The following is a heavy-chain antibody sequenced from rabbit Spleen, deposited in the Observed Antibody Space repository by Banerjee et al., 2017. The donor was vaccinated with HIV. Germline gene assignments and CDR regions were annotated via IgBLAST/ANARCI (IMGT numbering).Heavy chain of an antibody. CDR1: GVSFSVSSY. CDR2: IYTSDGDT. J-gene: IGHJ4*01. CDR3: VRDQTGDADYGPYYLNL. Sequence: QSLEESGGDLVQPEGSLTLTCKASGVSFSVSSYMCWVRQAPGKGLELIACIYTSDGDTDYANWPKGRFTISKASSTTVTLQMTSLTAADTATYFCVRDQTGDADYGPYYLNLWGPAPSSPS. D-gene: IGHD2-1*01. V-gene: IGHV1S40*01.